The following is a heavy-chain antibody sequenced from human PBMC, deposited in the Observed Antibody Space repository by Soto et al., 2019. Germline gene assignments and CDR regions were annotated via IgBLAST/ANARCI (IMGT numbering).Heavy chain of an antibody. CDR3: ARVVAAAGSGPVFDY. CDR2: INAGNGNT. CDR1: GYTFTSYA. V-gene: IGHV1-3*01. J-gene: IGHJ4*02. D-gene: IGHD6-13*01. Sequence: APVKVSCKASGYTFTSYAMHWVRQAPRQRLEWMGWINAGNGNTKYSQKFQGRVTITRDTSASTAYMELSSLRSEDTAVYYCARVVAAAGSGPVFDYRGQGTLVTVSS.